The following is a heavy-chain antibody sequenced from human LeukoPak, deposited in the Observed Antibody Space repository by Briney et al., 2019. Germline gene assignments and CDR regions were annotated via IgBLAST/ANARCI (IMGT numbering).Heavy chain of an antibody. J-gene: IGHJ4*02. CDR1: GFVFCSYA. CDR2: ISSNGGST. CDR3: VKELRYFDWLGALDY. V-gene: IGHV3-64D*06. D-gene: IGHD3-9*01. Sequence: GGSLRLSCAASGFVFCSYAMHWVRQAPGKGLEYGSAISSNGGSTYYAGSVKGRFHISRDNSKNTLYLQMSSLKAEDTGVYYCVKELRYFDWLGALDYWGQGTLVTVSS.